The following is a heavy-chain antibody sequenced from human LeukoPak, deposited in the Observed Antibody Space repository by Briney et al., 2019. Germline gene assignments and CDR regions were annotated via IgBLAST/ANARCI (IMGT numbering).Heavy chain of an antibody. Sequence: GGSLRLSCAASGFTVSSNYMSWVRQAPGKGLEWVSAISGSGGSTYYADSVKGRFTISRDNSKNTLYLQMNSLRAEDTAVYYCAKDNYYDSSGYYYLFEYFQHWGQGTLVTVSS. CDR2: ISGSGGST. CDR3: AKDNYYDSSGYYYLFEYFQH. J-gene: IGHJ1*01. CDR1: GFTVSSNY. V-gene: IGHV3-23*01. D-gene: IGHD3-22*01.